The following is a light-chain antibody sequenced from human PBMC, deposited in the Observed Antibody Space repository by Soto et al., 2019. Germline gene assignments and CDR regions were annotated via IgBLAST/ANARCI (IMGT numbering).Light chain of an antibody. Sequence: SALTQPPSASGSPGQSVTISCTGTSSDVGGYNYVSWYQQHPGKAPKLMIYEVSKRPSGVPDRFSGSKSGNTASLTVSALQAEDEADYYCSSYAGSNNVFGTGTKLTVL. CDR1: SSDVGGYNY. CDR3: SSYAGSNNV. V-gene: IGLV2-8*01. J-gene: IGLJ1*01. CDR2: EVS.